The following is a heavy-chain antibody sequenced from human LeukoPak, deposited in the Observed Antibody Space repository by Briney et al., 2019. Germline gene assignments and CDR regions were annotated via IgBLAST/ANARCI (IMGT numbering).Heavy chain of an antibody. V-gene: IGHV3-48*01. CDR2: TSGDGNAK. CDR3: ARDYVYAFDY. CDR1: GFTFSSYS. J-gene: IGHJ4*02. Sequence: PGGSLRLSCAASGFTFSSYSINWVRQAPGKGLEWVSYTSGDGNAKHYTDSVKGRFTISRDNVKNAVYLQMNSLRAEDTAVYFCARDYVYAFDYWGQGTLVTVSS. D-gene: IGHD2/OR15-2a*01.